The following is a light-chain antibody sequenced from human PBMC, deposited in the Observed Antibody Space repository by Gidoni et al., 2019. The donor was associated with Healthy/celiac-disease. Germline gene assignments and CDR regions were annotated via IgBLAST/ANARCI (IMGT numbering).Light chain of an antibody. Sequence: DIVMTQPAHSLAVSLGERATINCKSSQSVLYSSNNKNYLAWYQQKPGQPPKLLVYWASTRESGVPDRFSGSGSGTDFTLTISSLQAEDVAVYYCQQYYSTPWTFGQXTKVEIK. CDR1: QSVLYSSNNKNY. J-gene: IGKJ1*01. CDR2: WAS. V-gene: IGKV4-1*01. CDR3: QQYYSTPWT.